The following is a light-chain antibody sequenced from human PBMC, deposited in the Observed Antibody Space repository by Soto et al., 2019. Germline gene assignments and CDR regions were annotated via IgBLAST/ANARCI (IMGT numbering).Light chain of an antibody. CDR1: QSISSW. Sequence: DIQMTQSPSTLSASVGDRVTITCRASQSISSWLAWYQQKPGKAPKSLIYKASSLESGVPSRFSGGGSGTEFSLTISSRQPDDFAAYYCQQYSVYPITFGQGTRLEIK. V-gene: IGKV1-5*03. CDR2: KAS. CDR3: QQYSVYPIT. J-gene: IGKJ5*01.